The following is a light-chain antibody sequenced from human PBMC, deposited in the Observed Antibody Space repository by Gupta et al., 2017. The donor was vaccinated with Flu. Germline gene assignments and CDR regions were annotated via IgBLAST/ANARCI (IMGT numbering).Light chain of an antibody. J-gene: IGLJ1*01. V-gene: IGLV1-40*01. CDR2: GNS. CDR3: QSYDSSLSGSGV. CDR1: SSNIGAGYD. Sequence: QSVLTQPPPVSGAPGQRVTISCTGSSSNIGAGYDVHWYQQLPGTAPKLLIYGNSNRPSGVPDRFSGSKSGTSASLAITGLQAEDEADYYCQSYDSSLSGSGVFGTGTKVTVL.